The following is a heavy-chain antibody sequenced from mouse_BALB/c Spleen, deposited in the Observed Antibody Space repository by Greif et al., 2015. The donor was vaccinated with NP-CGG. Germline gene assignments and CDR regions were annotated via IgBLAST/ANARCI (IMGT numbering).Heavy chain of an antibody. J-gene: IGHJ3*01. V-gene: IGHV1-20*02. Sequence: EVQLQQSGPELVKPGASVKISCKASGYSFTGYFMNWVMQSHGKSLEWIGRINPYNGDTFYNQKFKGKATLTVDKSSSTAHMELRSLASEDSAVYYCARREYGNFFAYWGQGTLVTVSA. CDR3: ARREYGNFFAY. CDR1: GYSFTGYF. CDR2: INPYNGDT. D-gene: IGHD2-10*02.